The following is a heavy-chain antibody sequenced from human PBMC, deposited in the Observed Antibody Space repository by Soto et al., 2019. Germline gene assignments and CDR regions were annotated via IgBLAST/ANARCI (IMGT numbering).Heavy chain of an antibody. CDR1: GGSISSYY. D-gene: IGHD3-3*01. Sequence: SETLSLTCTVSGGSISSYYWSWIRQPPGKGLEWIGYIYYSGSTNYNPSLKSRVTISVDTSKNQFSLKLSSVTAADTAVYYCARGAYDFWSGYSPFDYWGQGTLVTVSS. CDR3: ARGAYDFWSGYSPFDY. V-gene: IGHV4-59*01. J-gene: IGHJ4*02. CDR2: IYYSGST.